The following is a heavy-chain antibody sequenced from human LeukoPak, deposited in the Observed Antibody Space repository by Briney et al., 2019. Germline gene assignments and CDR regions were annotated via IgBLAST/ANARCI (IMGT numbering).Heavy chain of an antibody. D-gene: IGHD3-22*01. J-gene: IGHJ4*02. V-gene: IGHV3-48*03. CDR3: ARGKAYYYDSSATICDY. CDR2: ISSSGSTI. CDR1: GFTFSSYA. Sequence: QPGGSLRLSCAASGFTFSSYAMNWVRQAPGKGLEWVSYISSSGSTIYYADSVKGRFTISRDNAKNSLYLQVNSLRAEDTAVYYCARGKAYYYDSSATICDYWGQGTLVTVSS.